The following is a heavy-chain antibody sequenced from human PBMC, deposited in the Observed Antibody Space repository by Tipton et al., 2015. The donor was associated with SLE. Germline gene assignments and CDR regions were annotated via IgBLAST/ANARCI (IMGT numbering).Heavy chain of an antibody. J-gene: IGHJ4*02. CDR2: VHDSVMV. Sequence: TLSLTCTVSGGLTRDYFWTWIRQPPGRGLEYIGYVHDSVMVNYNPSLKSRVTMSADTSRNQFSLTLTSVTAADTAKYYCVRDPALAETGTYFDRWGQGILVSVSS. CDR3: VRDPALAETGTYFDR. D-gene: IGHD1-14*01. V-gene: IGHV4-59*01. CDR1: GGLTRDYF.